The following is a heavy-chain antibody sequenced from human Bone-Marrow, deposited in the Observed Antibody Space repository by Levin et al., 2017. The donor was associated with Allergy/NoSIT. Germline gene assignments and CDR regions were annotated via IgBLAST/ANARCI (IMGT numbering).Heavy chain of an antibody. D-gene: IGHD2-21*01. CDR2: ISGSGDNT. CDR1: GFRFSDYV. Sequence: GESLKISCAASGFRFSDYVMNWVRQAPGKGLEWVSVISGSGDNTYYADSVKGRFTISRDTSKNTLYLQMNSLSSEDTAIYYCVRTPGAIVVTPYFDYWGQGTLVTVSS. V-gene: IGHV3-23*01. J-gene: IGHJ4*02. CDR3: VRTPGAIVVTPYFDY.